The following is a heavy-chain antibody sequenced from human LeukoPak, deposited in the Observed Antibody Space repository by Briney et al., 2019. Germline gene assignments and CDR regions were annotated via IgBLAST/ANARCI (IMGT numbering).Heavy chain of an antibody. CDR2: IYYSGST. CDR3: ARTVPYRYGYVDS. D-gene: IGHD5-18*01. J-gene: IGHJ4*02. Sequence: KPSETLSLTCTVSGGSINNYYWSWIRQPPGKGLEWIGYIYYSGSTNYNPSLKSRVSISVDTSKNQFSLKLSSVTAADTAVYYCARTVPYRYGYVDSWGQGTLVTVSS. CDR1: GGSINNYY. V-gene: IGHV4-59*01.